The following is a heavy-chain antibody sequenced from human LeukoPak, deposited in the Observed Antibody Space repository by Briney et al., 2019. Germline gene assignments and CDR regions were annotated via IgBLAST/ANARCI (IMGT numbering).Heavy chain of an antibody. CDR1: GFTFSVYA. V-gene: IGHV3-21*05. CDR2: ICSRGSYI. J-gene: IGHJ4*02. CDR3: ARDLYYFGSGSYVPGLPDS. Sequence: PGRSLRLSCAASGFTFSVYAIHWVRQAPGMGLEWVSYICSRGSYIYYAESVKGRFTISGDNAKNSLYLQMNSLRAEDTAVYYCARDLYYFGSGSYVPGLPDSWGQGTLVTVSS. D-gene: IGHD3-10*01.